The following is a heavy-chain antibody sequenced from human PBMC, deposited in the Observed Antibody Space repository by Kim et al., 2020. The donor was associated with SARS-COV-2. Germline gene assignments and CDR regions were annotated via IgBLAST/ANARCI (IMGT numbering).Heavy chain of an antibody. CDR3: ARIVGGSYAWDDFGY. V-gene: IGHV3-30-3*01. CDR2: ISYDGSNK. CDR1: GFTFSSYA. D-gene: IGHD1-26*01. Sequence: GGSLRLSCAASGFTFSSYAMHWVRQAPGKGLEWVAVISYDGSNKYYADSVKGRFTISRDNSKNTLYLQMNSRRAEDTAVYYCARIVGGSYAWDDFGYWG. J-gene: IGHJ4*01.